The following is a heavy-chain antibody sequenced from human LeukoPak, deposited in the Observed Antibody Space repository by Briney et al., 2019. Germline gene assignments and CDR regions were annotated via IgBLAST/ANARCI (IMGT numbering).Heavy chain of an antibody. D-gene: IGHD3-22*01. CDR2: IIPIFGTA. Sequence: SVKVSCKASGYTFTGYYMHWVRQAPGQGLEWMGGIIPIFGTANYAQKFQGRVTITADESTSTAYMELSSLRSEDTAVYYCARDPPLYDSSGYGWFDPWGQGTLVTVSS. CDR1: GYTFTGYY. CDR3: ARDPPLYDSSGYGWFDP. V-gene: IGHV1-69*13. J-gene: IGHJ5*02.